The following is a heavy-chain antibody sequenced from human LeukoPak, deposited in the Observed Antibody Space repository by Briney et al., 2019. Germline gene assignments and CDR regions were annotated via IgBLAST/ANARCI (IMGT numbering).Heavy chain of an antibody. CDR2: IYHSGST. V-gene: IGHV4-4*02. D-gene: IGHD3-22*01. J-gene: IGHJ5*02. CDR3: ARGRRNYYDSSGYGKNNWFDP. CDR1: GGSISSSNW. Sequence: KPSGTLSLTCAVSGGSISSSNWWSWVRQPPGKGLEWIGEIYHSGSTNYNPSLKSRVTISVDKSKNQFSLKLSSVTAADTAVYYCARGRRNYYDSSGYGKNNWFDPWGQGTLVTVSS.